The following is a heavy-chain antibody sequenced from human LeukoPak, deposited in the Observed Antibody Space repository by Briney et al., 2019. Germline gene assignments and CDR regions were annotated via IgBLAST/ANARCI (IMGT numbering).Heavy chain of an antibody. CDR2: ISSCSSYI. Sequence: GGFLRLSCAASGFTFSSYSMNWVRQAPGKGLEWVSSISSCSSYIYYADSVKGRFTISRDNAKNSLYLQMNSLRAEDTAVYYCAREDYYDSSGYDYWGQGTLVTVSP. CDR1: GFTFSSYS. J-gene: IGHJ4*02. V-gene: IGHV3-21*06. D-gene: IGHD3-22*01. CDR3: AREDYYDSSGYDY.